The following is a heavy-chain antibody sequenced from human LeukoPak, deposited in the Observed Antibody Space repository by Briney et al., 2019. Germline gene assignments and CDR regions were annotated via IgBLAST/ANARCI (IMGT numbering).Heavy chain of an antibody. V-gene: IGHV3-66*04. D-gene: IGHD4-17*01. CDR3: ARQQSAVTTFDC. CDR2: LYSGGTT. CDR1: GFTVTTNY. J-gene: IGHJ4*02. Sequence: GGSLRLSCAASGFTVTTNYMSRVRQAPGKGLEWVSALYSGGTTYYADSVKGRFTISGDNSKNTLFLQMNSLRAEDTAVYYCARQQSAVTTFDCWGQGTLVTVSS.